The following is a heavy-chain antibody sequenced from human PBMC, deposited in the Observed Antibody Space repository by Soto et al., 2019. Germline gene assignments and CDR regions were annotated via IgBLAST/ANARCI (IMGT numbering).Heavy chain of an antibody. CDR2: TYYRSKWYY. CDR3: ARGEQYSGRIFDY. Sequence: SQTLSLTCAITGDSDSSNSAGWSWVRQSPSRGLEWLGRTYYRSKWYYEYAVSVRGRITINPDTSKNQYSLQPNSVTPEDAAVYFCARGEQYSGRIFDYWGQGTLVTVSS. V-gene: IGHV6-1*01. D-gene: IGHD1-26*01. CDR1: GDSDSSNSAG. J-gene: IGHJ4*01.